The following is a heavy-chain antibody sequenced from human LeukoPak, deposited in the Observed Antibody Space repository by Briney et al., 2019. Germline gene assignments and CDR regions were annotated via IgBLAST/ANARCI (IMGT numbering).Heavy chain of an antibody. CDR3: VRYCSSTSCDRGGFDP. J-gene: IGHJ5*02. V-gene: IGHV4-34*01. CDR2: INHSGST. CDR1: GGSFSGYY. Sequence: PSETLSLTCAVYGGSFSGYYWSWIRQPPGKGLEWIGEINHSGSTPYNPSLKSRVTISVDTSKNQFSLKLSSVTAADTAVYYCVRYCSSTSCDRGGFDPWGQGTLVTVSS. D-gene: IGHD2-2*01.